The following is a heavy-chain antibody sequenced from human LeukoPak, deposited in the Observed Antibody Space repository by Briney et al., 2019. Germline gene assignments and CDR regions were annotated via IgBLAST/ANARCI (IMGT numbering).Heavy chain of an antibody. V-gene: IGHV4-34*01. Sequence: SETLSLTCAVYGGSFSGYYWSWIRQPPGKGLEWIGEINHSGSTNYNPSLKSRVTISVDTSKNQFSLKLSSVTAADTAVYYCARDRSNRNYRSNWFDPWGQGTLVTVSS. J-gene: IGHJ5*02. D-gene: IGHD1-7*01. CDR1: GGSFSGYY. CDR2: INHSGST. CDR3: ARDRSNRNYRSNWFDP.